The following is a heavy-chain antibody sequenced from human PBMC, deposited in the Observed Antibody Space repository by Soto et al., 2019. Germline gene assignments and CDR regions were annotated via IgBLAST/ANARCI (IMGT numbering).Heavy chain of an antibody. Sequence: HPGGSLRLSCAASGFTFSSYAMSWVRQAPGKGLEWVSAISGSGGSTYYADSVKGRFTISRDNSKNTLYLQMNSLRAEDTAVYYCWSDSLMVYAENWGQGTLVTVSS. V-gene: IGHV3-23*01. J-gene: IGHJ4*02. D-gene: IGHD2-8*01. CDR2: ISGSGGST. CDR3: WSDSLMVYAEN. CDR1: GFTFSSYA.